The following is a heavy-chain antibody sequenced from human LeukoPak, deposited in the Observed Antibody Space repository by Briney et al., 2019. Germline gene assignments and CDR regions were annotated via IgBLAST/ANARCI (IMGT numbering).Heavy chain of an antibody. V-gene: IGHV3-7*01. CDR2: IKEDGSQT. Sequence: PGGSLRLSCVASGFTFSRSWMDWVRQAPGKGLEWVANIKEDGSQTYYVDSAKGRFTISRDNAKNSLYLQMDSLRVEDTAIYYCAKSLDCWGRGTLVTVSS. CDR1: GFTFSRSW. CDR3: AKSLDC. J-gene: IGHJ4*02.